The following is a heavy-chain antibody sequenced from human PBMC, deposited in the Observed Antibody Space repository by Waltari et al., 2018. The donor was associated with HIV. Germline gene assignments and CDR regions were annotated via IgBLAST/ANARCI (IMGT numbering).Heavy chain of an antibody. CDR3: VRGSGSF. J-gene: IGHJ4*02. V-gene: IGHV3-7*04. Sequence: EVQLAESGGGLVQPGGSLNVSCEVSGFAFSRYWMSWVRQAPGKGPEWVANINENGDEKYHVDSMKGRFVISRENTKQSLYLEMKNLRVEDTAVYYCVRGSGSFWGQGTLVTVSS. CDR2: INENGDEK. CDR1: GFAFSRYW. D-gene: IGHD2-15*01.